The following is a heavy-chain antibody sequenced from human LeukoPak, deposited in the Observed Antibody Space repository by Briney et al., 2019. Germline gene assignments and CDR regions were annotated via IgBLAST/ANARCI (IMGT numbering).Heavy chain of an antibody. D-gene: IGHD3-10*01. CDR2: ISSSSSYI. V-gene: IGHV3-21*01. CDR1: GFTFSSYS. CDR3: ATGERMVRGDGVDY. Sequence: VKPGGSLRLSCAASGFTFSSYSMNWVRQAPGKGLEWVSSISSSSSYIYYADSVKGRFTISRDNSKNTLYLQMNSLRAEDTAVYFCATGERMVRGDGVDYWGQGTLVTVSS. J-gene: IGHJ4*02.